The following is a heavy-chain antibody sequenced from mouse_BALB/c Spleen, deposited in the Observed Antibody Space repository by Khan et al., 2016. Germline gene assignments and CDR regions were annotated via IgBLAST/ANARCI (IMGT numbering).Heavy chain of an antibody. CDR2: ISYSGST. D-gene: IGHD3-3*01. J-gene: IGHJ4*01. V-gene: IGHV3-2*02. Sequence: EVQLQESGPGLVKPSQSLSLTCTVTGYSITSDYAWYWIRQSPGNKLEWMGYISYSGSTSYNPSLKSRITITRDTSKKQFFLQLNSVTTEDTATYYCARRGDASYAMDYWGQETSITISS. CDR3: ARRGDASYAMDY. CDR1: GYSITSDYA.